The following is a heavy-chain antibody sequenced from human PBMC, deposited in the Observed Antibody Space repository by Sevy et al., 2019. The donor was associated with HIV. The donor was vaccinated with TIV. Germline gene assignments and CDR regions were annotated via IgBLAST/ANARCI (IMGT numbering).Heavy chain of an antibody. Sequence: SETLSLTCTVSGGSISSGGYFWSWIRQHPGKGLEWIGYMYHSGSTYYNPSLKSRLSISMDPSKNQFSLRMSTVTAADTAIYFWARATGSSAGFDSWGHGTVVTVSS. CDR1: GGSISSGGYF. J-gene: IGHJ4*01. D-gene: IGHD2-15*01. CDR3: ARATGSSAGFDS. CDR2: MYHSGST. V-gene: IGHV4-31*03.